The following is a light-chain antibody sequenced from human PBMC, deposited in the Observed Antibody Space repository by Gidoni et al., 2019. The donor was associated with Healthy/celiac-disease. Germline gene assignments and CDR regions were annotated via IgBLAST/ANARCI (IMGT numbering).Light chain of an antibody. CDR1: RSSIASNY. CDR3: QSHDSIIWV. CDR2: EDN. V-gene: IGLV6-57*01. Sequence: NFMLTPPHPVSESPGPAVTISSTRSRSSIASNYLQWYQRRPASSPTTVIYEDNQSPTGVPDRFSGSTDSSSNSAPLIIAGLKTEDDADYYCQSHDSIIWVFGGGTKLTVL. J-gene: IGLJ3*02.